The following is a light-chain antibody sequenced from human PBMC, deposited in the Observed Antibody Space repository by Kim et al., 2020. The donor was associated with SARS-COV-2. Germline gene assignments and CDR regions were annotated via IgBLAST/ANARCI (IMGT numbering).Light chain of an antibody. Sequence: NFILTQSHSVSESPGTTVTISCTRSSGSIDSNYVQWYQQRPGSAPTTVIYEDDQRPSGVPDRFSGSVDSSSNSASLTISGLETEDEADYYCQSYDYTNVVFGGGTQLTVL. V-gene: IGLV6-57*03. CDR3: QSYDYTNVV. CDR2: EDD. CDR1: SGSIDSNY. J-gene: IGLJ2*01.